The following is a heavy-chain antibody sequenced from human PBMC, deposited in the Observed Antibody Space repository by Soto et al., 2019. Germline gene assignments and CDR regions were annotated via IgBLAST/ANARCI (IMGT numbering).Heavy chain of an antibody. V-gene: IGHV3-64D*06. Sequence: GGSLRLSCSASGFTFSSYAMHWVRQAPGKGLEYVSAISSNGGSTYYADSVKGRFTISRDNSKNTLYLQMSSLRAEDTAVYYCVRSIGSSYGPFDYCGQGTLVTVYS. D-gene: IGHD5-18*01. CDR2: ISSNGGST. J-gene: IGHJ4*02. CDR1: GFTFSSYA. CDR3: VRSIGSSYGPFDY.